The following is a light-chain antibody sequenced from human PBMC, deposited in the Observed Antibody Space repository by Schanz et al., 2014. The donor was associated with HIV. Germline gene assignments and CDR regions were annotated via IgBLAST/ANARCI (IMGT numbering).Light chain of an antibody. J-gene: IGLJ3*02. V-gene: IGLV1-51*01. CDR3: ATWHSSLREVV. CDR1: ALNVGHNF. CDR2: ADY. Sequence: QSLLTQPPSVSAAPGQRVTISCSGGALNVGHNFVSWYQQFPGTAPKLLIFADYQRPSEIPDRISGSKTGTSATLAINGLXXXDDDDYYCATWHSSLREVVFGGGTKLTVL.